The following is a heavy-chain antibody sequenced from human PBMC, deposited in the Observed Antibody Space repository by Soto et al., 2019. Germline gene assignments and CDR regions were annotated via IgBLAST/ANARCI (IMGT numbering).Heavy chain of an antibody. CDR2: IIPILGVA. D-gene: IGHD3-10*01. CDR1: GTFSSYT. Sequence: QVQLVQSGTEVKKPGSSVKVSCKASGTFSSYTISWVRQAPGQGLEWMGRIIPILGVADYAQKLQGRVTITADKSTNTAYMELSSLRSEDTAVYYCARGRPDGDHFDYWCQGTLVTVSA. J-gene: IGHJ4*02. CDR3: ARGRPDGDHFDY. V-gene: IGHV1-69*02.